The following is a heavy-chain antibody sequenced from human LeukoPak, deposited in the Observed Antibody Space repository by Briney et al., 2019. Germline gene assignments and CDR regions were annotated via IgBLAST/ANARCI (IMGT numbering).Heavy chain of an antibody. CDR3: AREWYYYDSSGYYD. J-gene: IGHJ4*02. Sequence: SETLSLTCTVSDYSISSSYYWGWIRQPPGKGLEWFGIIYHSGSTYYNPSLKSRVTISVDTSKNQFSLKLSSVTAADTAVYYCAREWYYYDSSGYYDWGQGTLVTVSS. D-gene: IGHD3-22*01. CDR2: IYHSGST. V-gene: IGHV4-38-2*02. CDR1: DYSISSSYY.